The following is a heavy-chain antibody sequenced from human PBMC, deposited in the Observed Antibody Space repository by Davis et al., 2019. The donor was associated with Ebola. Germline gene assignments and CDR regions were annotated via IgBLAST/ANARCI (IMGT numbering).Heavy chain of an antibody. D-gene: IGHD6-6*01. CDR1: GFTFSSYG. J-gene: IGHJ4*02. V-gene: IGHV3-23*01. CDR3: AKGHSSSSW. Sequence: GESLKISCAASGFTFSSYGMHWVRQAPGKGLEWVSAISGSGGSTYYADSVKGRFTISRDNSKNTLYLQMNSLRAEDTAVYYCAKGHSSSSWWGQGTLVTVSS. CDR2: ISGSGGST.